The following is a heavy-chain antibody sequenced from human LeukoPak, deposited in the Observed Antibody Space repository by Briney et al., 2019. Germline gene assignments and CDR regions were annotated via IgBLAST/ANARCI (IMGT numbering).Heavy chain of an antibody. Sequence: SETLSLTCTVSGGYISSYYWSWIRQPAGKGLEWIGRIYTSGSTNYNPSLKSRVTMSVDTSKNQFSLKLSSVTAADTAVYYCARVGRSLSGSHYYFDYWGQGTLVTVSS. CDR2: IYTSGST. D-gene: IGHD1-26*01. CDR3: ARVGRSLSGSHYYFDY. J-gene: IGHJ4*02. CDR1: GGYISSYY. V-gene: IGHV4-4*07.